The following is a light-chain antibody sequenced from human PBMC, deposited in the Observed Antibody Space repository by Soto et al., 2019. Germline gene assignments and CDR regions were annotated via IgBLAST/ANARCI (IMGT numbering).Light chain of an antibody. CDR2: GAS. CDR3: QQYNNSPPWT. Sequence: EIVMTQSPATLSVSPGERATLSCRASQSVGSNLAWYQQKPGQAPRLLIYGASTRATGIPARFSGSGSGTEFTLTISSLQSEDFAVYYCQQYNNSPPWTFGQGTKVEIK. J-gene: IGKJ1*01. V-gene: IGKV3-15*01. CDR1: QSVGSN.